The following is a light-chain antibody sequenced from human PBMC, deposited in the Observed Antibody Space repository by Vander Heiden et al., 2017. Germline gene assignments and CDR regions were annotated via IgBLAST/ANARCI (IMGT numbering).Light chain of an antibody. CDR1: QSVGFW. CDR2: KAS. J-gene: IGKJ1*01. CDR3: QKYNSYPCT. Sequence: ESQMMQSPSTLSASVGDTVTITCRAGQSVGFWLAWYQQKPGKAPNLLIYKASSLESWVPSRFSGKGSGTEFTLTISSLQPDDFATYYCQKYNSYPCTFGQGTKLEIK. V-gene: IGKV1-5*03.